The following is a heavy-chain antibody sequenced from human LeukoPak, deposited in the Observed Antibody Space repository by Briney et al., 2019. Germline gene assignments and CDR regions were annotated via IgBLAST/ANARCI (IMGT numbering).Heavy chain of an antibody. J-gene: IGHJ5*02. V-gene: IGHV3-15*04. CDR2: IASKTDGGTT. CDR3: TTADYDFWSGWFDP. Sequence: PGGSLRLSCAASGLTVTNAWMNWVRQAPGKGLEWVGRIASKTDGGTTDYAAPVKGRFTISRDDSKNTLYLQMNSLKTEDTAVYYCTTADYDFWSGWFDPWGQGTLVTVSS. CDR1: GLTVTNAW. D-gene: IGHD3-3*01.